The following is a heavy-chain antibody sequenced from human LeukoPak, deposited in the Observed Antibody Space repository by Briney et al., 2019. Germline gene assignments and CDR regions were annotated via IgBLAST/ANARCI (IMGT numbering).Heavy chain of an antibody. Sequence: SVKVSCKASGGTFRSYAISWVRQAPGQGLEWMGRIIPIFGTANYAQKFQGRVTITTDESTSTAYMELSSLRSEDTAVYYCASGGGSSSWYSPSPEDYWGQGTLVTVSS. V-gene: IGHV1-69*05. J-gene: IGHJ4*02. D-gene: IGHD6-13*01. CDR1: GGTFRSYA. CDR3: ASGGGSSSWYSPSPEDY. CDR2: IIPIFGTA.